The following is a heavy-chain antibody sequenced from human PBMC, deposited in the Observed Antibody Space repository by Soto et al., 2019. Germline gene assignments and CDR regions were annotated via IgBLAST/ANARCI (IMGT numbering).Heavy chain of an antibody. CDR3: ARVADCSGGSCYFSVDY. Sequence: SETLSLTCAVYGGSFSGYYWSWIRQPPGKGLEWIGDINHSGSTYYNPSLKSRVTISVDTSKNQFSLKLSSVTAADTAVYYCARVADCSGGSCYFSVDYWGQGTLVTVSS. J-gene: IGHJ4*02. D-gene: IGHD2-15*01. CDR1: GGSFSGYY. CDR2: INHSGST. V-gene: IGHV4-34*01.